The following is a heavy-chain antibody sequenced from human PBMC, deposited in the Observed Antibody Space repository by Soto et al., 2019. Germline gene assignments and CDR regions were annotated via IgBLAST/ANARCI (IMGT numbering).Heavy chain of an antibody. CDR2: IYYSGST. D-gene: IGHD6-19*01. CDR3: ARSFSVAGLDY. CDR1: GGSISSYY. V-gene: IGHV4-59*08. J-gene: IGHJ4*02. Sequence: QVQLQESGPGLVKPSETLSLTCTVSGGSISSYYWSWIRQPPGKGLEWIGYIYYSGSTNYNPSLIRRVTLSVDPPKNQFSLKLSSVTAADTAVYYCARSFSVAGLDYWGQGTLVTVSS.